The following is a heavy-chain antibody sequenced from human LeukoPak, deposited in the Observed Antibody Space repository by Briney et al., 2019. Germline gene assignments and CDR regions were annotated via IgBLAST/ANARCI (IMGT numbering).Heavy chain of an antibody. CDR1: GFTFSDYY. J-gene: IGHJ3*01. CDR2: ISSSGSTI. D-gene: IGHD4-17*01. Sequence: GGSLRLSCAASGFTFSDYYMSWIRQAPGKGLEWVSYISSSGSTIYYADSVKGRFTISRDNSKNTLYLQMNSLRAEDMALYYCAKDPNGDYVGAFDFWGQGTMVTVSS. CDR3: AKDPNGDYVGAFDF. V-gene: IGHV3-11*01.